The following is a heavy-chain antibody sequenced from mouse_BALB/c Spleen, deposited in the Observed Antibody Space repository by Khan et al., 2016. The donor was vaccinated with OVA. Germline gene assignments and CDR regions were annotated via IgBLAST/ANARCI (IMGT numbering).Heavy chain of an antibody. CDR1: GYSITSGYA. CDR3: ARGNYCGYYFDY. Sequence: EVQLVESGPGLVKPSQSLSLTCTVTGYSITSGYAWNWIRQFPGNKLEWMGYISYSGGTCYNPSLKSRISITRDTSKNQFFLQLNSVTTEDTATYYCARGNYCGYYFDYWGQGTTLTVSS. CDR2: ISYSGGT. V-gene: IGHV3-2*02. J-gene: IGHJ2*01. D-gene: IGHD1-1*01.